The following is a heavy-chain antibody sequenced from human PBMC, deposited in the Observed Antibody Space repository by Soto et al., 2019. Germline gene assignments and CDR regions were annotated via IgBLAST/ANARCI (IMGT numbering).Heavy chain of an antibody. CDR2: ISAYNGNT. V-gene: IGHV1-18*01. Sequence: ASVKVSCKASGYAFTSCGSSWVRQAPGQGLEWMGWISAYNGNTNYAQKLQGRVTMTTDTSTSTAYMELRSLRSDDTAVYYCARDSRITIFGVALVDAFDIWGQGTMVTVSS. J-gene: IGHJ3*02. D-gene: IGHD3-3*01. CDR1: GYAFTSCG. CDR3: ARDSRITIFGVALVDAFDI.